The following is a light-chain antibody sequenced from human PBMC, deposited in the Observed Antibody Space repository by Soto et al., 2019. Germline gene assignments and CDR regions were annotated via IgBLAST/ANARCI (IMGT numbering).Light chain of an antibody. CDR2: KAS. V-gene: IGKV1-5*03. CDR1: QSISSW. CDR3: QQYDSYPLP. Sequence: DIQMTQSPSTLSASVGDRVTITCRASQSISSWLAWYQQKPGKAPKLLIYKASSLESGVPFRFSGSGSGTEFPLTISDLQPDDFATYCCQQYDSYPLPFGGGTKVEIK. J-gene: IGKJ4*01.